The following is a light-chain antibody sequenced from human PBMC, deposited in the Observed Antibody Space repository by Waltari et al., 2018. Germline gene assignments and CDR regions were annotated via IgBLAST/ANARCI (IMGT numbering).Light chain of an antibody. Sequence: DIVMTQSPHSLAVSLGERATINCKSSQSVLYSSNNKNYLAWYQQKPGQPPKLLIYWASTRESGVPDRFSGSGSGTDFTLTISSLQAEDVAVYYCQQYHSTPLTFGGGTKVEIK. V-gene: IGKV4-1*01. CDR1: QSVLYSSNNKNY. J-gene: IGKJ4*01. CDR2: WAS. CDR3: QQYHSTPLT.